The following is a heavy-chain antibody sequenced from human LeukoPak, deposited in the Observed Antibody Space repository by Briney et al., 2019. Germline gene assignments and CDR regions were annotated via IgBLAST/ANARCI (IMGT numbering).Heavy chain of an antibody. CDR3: AIQYSSGWYDFDY. CDR2: MNPNSGNT. D-gene: IGHD6-19*01. J-gene: IGHJ4*02. Sequence: GALVKVPCKASGGTFSSYDINWVRQATGQGLEWMGWMNPNSGNTGYAQKFQGRVTMTRNTSISTAYMELSSLRSEDTAVYYCAIQYSSGWYDFDYWGQGTLVTVSS. CDR1: GGTFSSYD. V-gene: IGHV1-8*02.